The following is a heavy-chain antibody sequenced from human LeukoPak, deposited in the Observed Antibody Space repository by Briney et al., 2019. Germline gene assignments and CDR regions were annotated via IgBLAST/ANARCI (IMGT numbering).Heavy chain of an antibody. CDR1: GXSVSSNSAA. CDR3: ARDLPPGAAGVTGPFDY. V-gene: IGHV6-1*01. J-gene: IGHJ4*02. Sequence: SQTLSLTCAISGXSVSSNSAAWNWIRQSPSRGLEWLGRTYRTSRWYNDYAVSVKSRITINPDTSKNQFSLQLTSVTPEDTAVYYCARDLPPGAAGVTGPFDYWGQGTLVTVSA. D-gene: IGHD6-13*01. CDR2: TYRTSRWYN.